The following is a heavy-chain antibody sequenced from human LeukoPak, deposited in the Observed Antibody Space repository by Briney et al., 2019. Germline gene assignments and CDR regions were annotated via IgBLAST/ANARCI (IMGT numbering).Heavy chain of an antibody. J-gene: IGHJ4*02. CDR2: IYYSGTT. V-gene: IGHV4-59*08. CDR3: ARRNQLLYLDY. CDR1: GGSIGTYS. Sequence: SETLSLTCTVSGGSIGTYSWNWIRQPPGKGLEWIGYIYYSGTTNYNPSLKSRVTISVDTSKNQFSLKLSSVTAADTAVYYCARRNQLLYLDYWGQGTLVTVSS. D-gene: IGHD2-2*02.